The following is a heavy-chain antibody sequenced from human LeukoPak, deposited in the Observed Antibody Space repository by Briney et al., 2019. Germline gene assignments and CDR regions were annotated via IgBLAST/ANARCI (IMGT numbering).Heavy chain of an antibody. J-gene: IGHJ4*02. V-gene: IGHV3-23*01. Sequence: PGGSLRLSCAASGFTFSSSAMSWVRQVPGKGLEWVSGISASGGSTSYADSVRGRLTISRDNSKNTLYLQMNSLRAEDTAVYYCAKGGGSYGVDYWGQGTLVTVSS. D-gene: IGHD1-26*01. CDR2: ISASGGST. CDR1: GFTFSSSA. CDR3: AKGGGSYGVDY.